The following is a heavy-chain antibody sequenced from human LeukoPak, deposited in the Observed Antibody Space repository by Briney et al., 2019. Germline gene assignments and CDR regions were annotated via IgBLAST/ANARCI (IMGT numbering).Heavy chain of an antibody. J-gene: IGHJ3*02. CDR1: GFTFSSYW. CDR3: ARDLLSSGSYRDAFDI. CDR2: INSDGSST. Sequence: GGSLRLSCAASGFTFSSYWMHWVRQAPGKVLVWVSRINSDGSSTSYADSVKGRFTISRDNAKNTLYLQMNSLRAEDTAVYYCARDLLSSGSYRDAFDIWGQGTMVTVSS. D-gene: IGHD1-26*01. V-gene: IGHV3-74*01.